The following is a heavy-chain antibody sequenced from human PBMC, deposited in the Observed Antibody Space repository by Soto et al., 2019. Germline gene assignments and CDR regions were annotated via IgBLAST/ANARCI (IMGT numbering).Heavy chain of an antibody. CDR2: IYYTGRI. CDR3: SRRGAGDDS. CDR1: GGSITDSRYY. Sequence: QLQLQLSGPRLVKPSETLSLICTVSGGSITDSRYYWGWIRQPPGQGLEWIGSIYYTGRIYLNPSLESRVTMSVDTSENQFSLRLSSVTAADTAVYYCSRRGAGDDSWVQGALVTVSS. D-gene: IGHD1-26*01. V-gene: IGHV4-39*01. J-gene: IGHJ5*01.